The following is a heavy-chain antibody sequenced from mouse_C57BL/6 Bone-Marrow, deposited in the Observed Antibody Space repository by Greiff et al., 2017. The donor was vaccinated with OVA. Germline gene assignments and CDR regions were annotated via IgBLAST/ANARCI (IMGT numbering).Heavy chain of an antibody. V-gene: IGHV1-4*01. D-gene: IGHD1-1*01. CDR2: INPSSGYT. Sequence: LEESGAELARPGASVKMSCKASGYTFTSYTMHWVKQRPGQGLEWIGYINPSSGYTKYNQKFKDKATLTADKSSSTAYMQLSSLTSEDSAVYYCARFITTEYYFDYWGQGTTLTVSS. CDR1: GYTFTSYT. J-gene: IGHJ2*01. CDR3: ARFITTEYYFDY.